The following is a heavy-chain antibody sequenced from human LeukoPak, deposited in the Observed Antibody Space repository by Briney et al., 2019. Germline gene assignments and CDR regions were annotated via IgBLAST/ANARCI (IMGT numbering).Heavy chain of an antibody. CDR3: AKSNGYGLIDI. CDR2: INHSGST. V-gene: IGHV4-34*01. Sequence: PSETLSLTCTVYGGSFSGYYWSWIRQPPGKGLEWIGEINHSGSTNYNPSLKSRVTISVDTSKNQFSLKLNSVTAADTAVYYCAKSNGYGLIDIWGQGTMVTVSS. D-gene: IGHD3-22*01. CDR1: GGSFSGYY. J-gene: IGHJ3*02.